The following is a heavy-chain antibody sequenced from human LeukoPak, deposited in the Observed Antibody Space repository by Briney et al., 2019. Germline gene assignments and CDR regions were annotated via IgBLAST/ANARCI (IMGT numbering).Heavy chain of an antibody. CDR2: ISGSGGST. Sequence: GGSLRLSCAASGFTFSSYAMSWVRQAPGKGLEWVSAISGSGGSTYYADSVKGRFTISRDNSKNTLYLQMNSLRAEDTAVYYCASRDVLRFLEWLPAPFDYWGQGTLVTVSS. CDR1: GFTFSSYA. J-gene: IGHJ4*02. V-gene: IGHV3-23*01. D-gene: IGHD3-3*01. CDR3: ASRDVLRFLEWLPAPFDY.